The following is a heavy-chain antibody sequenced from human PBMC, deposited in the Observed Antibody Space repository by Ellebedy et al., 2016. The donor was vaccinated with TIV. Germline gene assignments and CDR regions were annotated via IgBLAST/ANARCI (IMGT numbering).Heavy chain of an antibody. CDR3: AKEGDRKGWDY. CDR1: GFTFSYYT. CDR2: ISRSGGSS. D-gene: IGHD1-26*01. J-gene: IGHJ4*02. Sequence: GESLKISCAASGFTFSYYTMSWVRQAPGKGLEWVSSISRSGGSSYYADSVTGRFTISRDNSKNTLYLHMNSLRAEDTAVNSCAKEGDRKGWDYWGQGTLVIVSS. V-gene: IGHV3-23*01.